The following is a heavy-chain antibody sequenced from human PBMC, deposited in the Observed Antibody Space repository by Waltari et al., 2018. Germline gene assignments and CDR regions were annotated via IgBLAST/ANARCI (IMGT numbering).Heavy chain of an antibody. Sequence: EVQLVQSGAEVKKPGESLKISCKGSGYSFTTYWIGWVRQMPGNGLEWMGFIYPGDSYTRYSPSFQGQVTISADKSISTTYLQWSTLKASDTAMYYCAREKGYSSGNFDYWGQGTLVTVSS. D-gene: IGHD6-19*01. CDR3: AREKGYSSGNFDY. J-gene: IGHJ4*02. CDR1: GYSFTTYW. CDR2: IYPGDSYT. V-gene: IGHV5-51*01.